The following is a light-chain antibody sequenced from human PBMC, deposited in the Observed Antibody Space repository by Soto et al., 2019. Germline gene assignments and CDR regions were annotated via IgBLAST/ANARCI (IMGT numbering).Light chain of an antibody. CDR2: SNT. Sequence: QSVLTQSPSVSGAPGQRVTISCTGSSSNIGAGYDVHWYQQLLGTAPKVLIYSNTIRPSGVPERFSASKSGTSASLAITGLQAEDEADYYCQSYDSSLSAYVFGTGTKVTVL. CDR1: SSNIGAGYD. V-gene: IGLV1-40*01. CDR3: QSYDSSLSAYV. J-gene: IGLJ1*01.